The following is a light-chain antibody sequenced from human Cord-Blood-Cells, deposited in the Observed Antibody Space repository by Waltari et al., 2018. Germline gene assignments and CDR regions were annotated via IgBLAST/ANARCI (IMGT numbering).Light chain of an antibody. CDR3: CSYAGSYTYV. Sequence: QSALTQPRSVSGSPGQSVTISCTGTSSDVGGYNYVSWYQPHPGKAPKLMIYDVIKRPSGVPDRFSGSKSGNTASLTISGLQAEDEADYYCCSYAGSYTYVFGTGTKVTVL. V-gene: IGLV2-11*01. CDR2: DVI. CDR1: SSDVGGYNY. J-gene: IGLJ1*01.